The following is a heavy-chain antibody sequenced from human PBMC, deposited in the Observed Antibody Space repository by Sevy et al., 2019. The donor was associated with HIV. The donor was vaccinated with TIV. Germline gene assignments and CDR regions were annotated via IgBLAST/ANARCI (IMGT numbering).Heavy chain of an antibody. D-gene: IGHD6-6*01. CDR3: AREGSSATKNNWFDP. J-gene: IGHJ5*02. CDR1: GYTFTSYY. CDR2: INPSGGST. Sequence: ASVKVSCKASGYTFTSYYMHWVRQAPGQGLAWMGIINPSGGSTSYAQKFQVRVTMTRDTSTSTVYMELSSLRSEDTAVYYCAREGSSATKNNWFDPWGQGTLVTVSS. V-gene: IGHV1-46*03.